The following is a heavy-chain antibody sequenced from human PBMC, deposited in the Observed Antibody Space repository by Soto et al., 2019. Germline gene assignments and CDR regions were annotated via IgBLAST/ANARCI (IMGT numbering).Heavy chain of an antibody. CDR3: ARDLDVDSVMVTTYYEF. V-gene: IGHV3-7*03. CDR1: GFNFRVYW. J-gene: IGHJ4*02. CDR2: IDEDGTKE. D-gene: IGHD2-21*02. Sequence: GGSLRLSCAASGFNFRVYWLSWVRQAPGKGLEWVANIDEDGTKEYYVDSVKGRFTISRDNTQRLLYLQMNSLTVEDTAIYYCARDLDVDSVMVTTYYEFWGQGTLVTVSS.